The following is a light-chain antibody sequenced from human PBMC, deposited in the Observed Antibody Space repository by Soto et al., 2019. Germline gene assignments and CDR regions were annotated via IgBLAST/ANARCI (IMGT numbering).Light chain of an antibody. CDR1: QSVSSAY. CDR3: QQYVSSPRT. Sequence: EIVLTQSPGTLSLSPGERATLSCRASQSVSSAYLAWYQQKPGQAPRLLIYDASNRAAGIPARFSGSESGTDFTLTISRLEPEDFAVYYCQQYVSSPRTFGQGTKVDIK. V-gene: IGKV3-20*01. CDR2: DAS. J-gene: IGKJ1*01.